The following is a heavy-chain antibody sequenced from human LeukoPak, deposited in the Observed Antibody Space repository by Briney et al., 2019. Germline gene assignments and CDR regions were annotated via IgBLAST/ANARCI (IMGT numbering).Heavy chain of an antibody. Sequence: SVKVSCKASGGTFSSYAISWVRQAPGQGLEWMGGIIPIFGTANYAQKFQGRVTITADKSTSTAYMELSSLRSEDTAVYYCARFQVTTDAFDIWGQGTMVTVSS. J-gene: IGHJ3*02. CDR1: GGTFSSYA. CDR2: IIPIFGTA. V-gene: IGHV1-69*06. D-gene: IGHD3-3*01. CDR3: ARFQVTTDAFDI.